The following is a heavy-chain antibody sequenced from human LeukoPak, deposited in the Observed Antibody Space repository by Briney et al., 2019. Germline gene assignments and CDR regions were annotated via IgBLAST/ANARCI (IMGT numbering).Heavy chain of an antibody. J-gene: IGHJ4*02. Sequence: PGGSLRLSCAASGCTIDDYGMSWVRPPPPKGLEWVSDINWNGGGTGYADAAKGRCTNSRDNAKNSLYPQMNSLRAEDTAVYYCARDRGGGNGESYFDYWGQGALVTVSS. CDR1: GCTIDDYG. CDR3: ARDRGGGNGESYFDY. CDR2: INWNGGGT. V-gene: IGHV3-20*04. D-gene: IGHD4-23*01.